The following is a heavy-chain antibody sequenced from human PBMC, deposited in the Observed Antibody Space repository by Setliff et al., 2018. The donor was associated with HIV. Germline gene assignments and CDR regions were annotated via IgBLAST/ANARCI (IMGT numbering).Heavy chain of an antibody. D-gene: IGHD2-2*01. Sequence: GGSLRLSCAASGLIFSSYAMHWVRQAPGKGLEWVAVMSYDGNNKYYADSVKGRFTISRDNSKNTLFLQMNSLRPEDTAVYYCASHFGYCSSTSCEGYWGQGALVTVSS. CDR2: MSYDGNNK. J-gene: IGHJ4*02. CDR3: ASHFGYCSSTSCEGY. V-gene: IGHV3-30*01. CDR1: GLIFSSYA.